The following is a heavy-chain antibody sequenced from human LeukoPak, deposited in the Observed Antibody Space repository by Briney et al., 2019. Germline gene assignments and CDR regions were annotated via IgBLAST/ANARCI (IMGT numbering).Heavy chain of an antibody. D-gene: IGHD3-22*01. CDR3: AGNYYDSSGYYVEAYFQH. Sequence: ASVKVSCTASGYTFTGYYMHWVRQAPGQGLEWMGWINPNSGGTNYAQKFQGWVTMTRDTSISTAYMELSRLRSDDTAVYYCAGNYYDSSGYYVEAYFQHWGQGTLVTVSS. CDR2: INPNSGGT. V-gene: IGHV1-2*04. CDR1: GYTFTGYY. J-gene: IGHJ1*01.